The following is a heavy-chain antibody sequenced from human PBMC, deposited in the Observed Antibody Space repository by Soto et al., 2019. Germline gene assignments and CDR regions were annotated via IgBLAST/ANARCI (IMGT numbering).Heavy chain of an antibody. CDR1: GYTFTGYG. D-gene: IGHD4-17*01. J-gene: IGHJ3*02. CDR3: ARPWAVTTHSSDAFDI. Sequence: AGVQGSCKASGYTFTGYGISCLRQAPGQGLGWMGWMSAYNGHINYAQKRQGRVTMTTDTSTSTAYMALRSLGSDDPAVDYCARPWAVTTHSSDAFDIGGQGTMVTVSS. V-gene: IGHV1-18*04. CDR2: MSAYNGHI.